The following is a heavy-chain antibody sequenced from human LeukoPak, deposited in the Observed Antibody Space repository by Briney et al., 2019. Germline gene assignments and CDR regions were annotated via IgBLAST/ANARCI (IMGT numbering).Heavy chain of an antibody. CDR3: ARAPPIVLRFLEWPVTHAFDI. CDR2: INPNSGGT. CDR1: GYTFTGYY. V-gene: IGHV1-2*02. D-gene: IGHD3-3*01. Sequence: ASVKVSCKASGYTFTGYYMHWVRQAPGQGLEWMGWINPNSGGTNYAQKFQGRVTMTRDTSISTAYMELSRLRSDDTAVYHCARAPPIVLRFLEWPVTHAFDIWGQGTMVTVSS. J-gene: IGHJ3*02.